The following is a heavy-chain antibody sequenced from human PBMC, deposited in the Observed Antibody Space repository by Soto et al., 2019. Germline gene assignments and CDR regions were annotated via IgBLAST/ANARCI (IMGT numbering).Heavy chain of an antibody. CDR2: ISGSGFST. CDR3: ATFTFGRPFDT. Sequence: EVHLLESGGGLVQPGGSLRLSCAASGFTFNTYAMSWVRQAPGQGLEWVSAISGSGFSTYYADSVKGRFIISSDSSKNTLFLQMNSLRADDTAVYFCATFTFGRPFDTWGQGTMVTVSS. D-gene: IGHD3-16*01. V-gene: IGHV3-23*01. J-gene: IGHJ3*02. CDR1: GFTFNTYA.